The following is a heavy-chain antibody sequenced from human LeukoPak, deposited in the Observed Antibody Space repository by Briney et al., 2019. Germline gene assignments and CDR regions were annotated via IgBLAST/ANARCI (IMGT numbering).Heavy chain of an antibody. CDR2: IDRDDDK. J-gene: IGHJ3*02. CDR1: GFSLSTSGMC. Sequence: GSGPALVKPTQTLTLTCTFSGFSLSTSGMCVSWIRQPPGKALEWLARIDRDDDKYYRTPLKPRLTISKDTSKNQVVLTMTNMDPVDTATYYCARMDPNYYDSSGYSDAFDIWGQGIMVTVSS. CDR3: ARMDPNYYDSSGYSDAFDI. D-gene: IGHD3-22*01. V-gene: IGHV2-70*11.